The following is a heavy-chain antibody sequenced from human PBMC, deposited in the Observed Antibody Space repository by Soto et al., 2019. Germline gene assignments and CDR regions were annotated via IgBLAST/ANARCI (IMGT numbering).Heavy chain of an antibody. CDR3: TTDRIMITFGGVIVYFDY. CDR1: GFTFSNAW. D-gene: IGHD3-16*02. V-gene: IGHV3-15*01. J-gene: IGHJ4*02. CDR2: IKSKTDGRTT. Sequence: GGSLRLSCAASGFTFSNAWMSWVRQAPGKGLEWVGRIKSKTDGRTTDYPAPVKGRFTISRDDSKNTLYLQMNSLKTEDTAVYYCTTDRIMITFGGVIVYFDYWGQGTLVTVSS.